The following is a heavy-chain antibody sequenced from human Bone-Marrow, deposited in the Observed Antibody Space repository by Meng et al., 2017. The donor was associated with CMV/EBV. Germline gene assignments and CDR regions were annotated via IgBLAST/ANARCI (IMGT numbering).Heavy chain of an antibody. J-gene: IGHJ2*01. Sequence: GGSLRLSCVASGFTFSNAWMSWVCQAPGKGLEWVGRIKSITDGGTTDYAAPGKGRFIISRDDSKSTLYLQMNSLKPEDTAVYYCTTYCSSTSCPAAAGWYFDFWGRGTLVTVSS. D-gene: IGHD2-2*01. CDR3: TTYCSSTSCPAAAGWYFDF. V-gene: IGHV3-15*01. CDR2: IKSITDGGTT. CDR1: GFTFSNAW.